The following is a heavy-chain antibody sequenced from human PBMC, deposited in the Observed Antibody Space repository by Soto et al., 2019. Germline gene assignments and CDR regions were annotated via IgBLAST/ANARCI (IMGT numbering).Heavy chain of an antibody. CDR1: GGSISSGGYY. Sequence: SETLSLTCTVSGGSISSGGYYWYWIRQHPGKGLEWIGYIYYSGTTYYNPSLKSRVTISVDTSKNQFSLKLSSVTAADTAVYYCARDATQRDFWSGYSYYYYYGMDVWGQGTTVTVSS. CDR2: IYYSGTT. CDR3: ARDATQRDFWSGYSYYYYYGMDV. J-gene: IGHJ6*02. V-gene: IGHV4-31*03. D-gene: IGHD3-3*01.